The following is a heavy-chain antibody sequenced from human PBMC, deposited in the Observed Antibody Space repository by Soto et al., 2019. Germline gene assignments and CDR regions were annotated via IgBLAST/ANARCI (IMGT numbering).Heavy chain of an antibody. J-gene: IGHJ5*02. CDR3: ATLVPAPIKLYPRLGWFDP. V-gene: IGHV1-69*13. Sequence: SVKVSCKASGGTFSSETITWVRQAPGQGLEWMGGIIPMSDTAHYAQNFQGRVTITADESTSTVYMELSSLRSEDTAVYYCATLVPAPIKLYPRLGWFDPWGQGTLVTVSS. CDR2: IIPMSDTA. D-gene: IGHD2-2*02. CDR1: GGTFSSET.